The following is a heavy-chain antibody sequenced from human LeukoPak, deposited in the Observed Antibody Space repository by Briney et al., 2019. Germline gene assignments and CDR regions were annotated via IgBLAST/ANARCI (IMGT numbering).Heavy chain of an antibody. V-gene: IGHV3-7*01. CDR1: GFTVSTNY. D-gene: IGHD6-13*01. CDR2: IKQDGSEK. Sequence: GGSLRLSCAASGFTVSTNYMNWVRQAPGKGLEWVANIKQDGSEKYYVDSVKGRFTISRDNAKNSLYLQMNSLRAEDTAVYYCARGQGYSSSWYREYYFDYWGQGTLVTVSS. CDR3: ARGQGYSSSWYREYYFDY. J-gene: IGHJ4*02.